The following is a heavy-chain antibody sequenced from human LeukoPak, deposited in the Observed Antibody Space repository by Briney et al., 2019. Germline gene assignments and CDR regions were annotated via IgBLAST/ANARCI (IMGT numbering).Heavy chain of an antibody. CDR1: GFTFSSYW. V-gene: IGHV3-7*01. CDR3: ARGVDSSIDG. D-gene: IGHD2-2*01. CDR2: INGNGRDK. Sequence: PGGSLRLSCAASGFTFSSYWMNSGRQAPGKGLEWVTNINGNGRDKSYVGSVGGRFTISRDNADNALYLQMSSLRGDDRALYYCARGVDSSIDGWGKGTLVTVSS. J-gene: IGHJ4*02.